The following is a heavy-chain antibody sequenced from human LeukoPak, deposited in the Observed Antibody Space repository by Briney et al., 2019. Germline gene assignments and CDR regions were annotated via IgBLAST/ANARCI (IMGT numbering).Heavy chain of an antibody. Sequence: GESLKISCKGSRYNLTTYWIGWVRQMPGKGLEWMGIIYPGDSDSRYSPSFQGQVTISADKSITTAYLQWSSLKASDTAIYYCARGYMDDTGATDLFDFWGQGTLVTVSS. J-gene: IGHJ4*02. D-gene: IGHD1-26*01. CDR3: ARGYMDDTGATDLFDF. V-gene: IGHV5-51*01. CDR1: RYNLTTYW. CDR2: IYPGDSDS.